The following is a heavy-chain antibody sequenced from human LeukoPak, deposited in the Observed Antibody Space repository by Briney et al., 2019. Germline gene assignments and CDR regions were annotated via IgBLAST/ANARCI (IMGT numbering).Heavy chain of an antibody. CDR2: IKQDGSEK. CDR3: ARESLVSGTTRGNYYYYGMDV. V-gene: IGHV3-7*01. D-gene: IGHD1-7*01. J-gene: IGHJ6*02. Sequence: GGSLRLPCAASGFTFSSYWMSWVRQAPGKGLEWVANIKQDGSEKYYVDSVKGRFTISRDNAKNSLYLQMNSLRAEDTAVYFGARESLVSGTTRGNYYYYGMDVWGQGTTVTVSS. CDR1: GFTFSSYW.